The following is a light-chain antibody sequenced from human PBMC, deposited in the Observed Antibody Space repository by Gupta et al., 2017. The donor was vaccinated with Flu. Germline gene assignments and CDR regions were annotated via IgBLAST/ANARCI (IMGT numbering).Light chain of an antibody. CDR1: QSVSSN. CDR2: GAS. Sequence: VMTPSPATLSVSAGERATLSCRASQSVSSNLAWYQQKPGQVPRLLIYGASTRATGIPARFSGSGSGTEFTLTISSLQSEDFAVYYCQQYNNSPLTFGKGTKVEIK. J-gene: IGKJ1*01. V-gene: IGKV3-15*01. CDR3: QQYNNSPLT.